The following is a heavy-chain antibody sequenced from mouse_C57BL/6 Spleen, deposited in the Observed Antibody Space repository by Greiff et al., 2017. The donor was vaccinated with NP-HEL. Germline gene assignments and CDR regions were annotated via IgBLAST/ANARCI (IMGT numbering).Heavy chain of an antibody. D-gene: IGHD2-5*01. CDR2: IDPANGNT. CDR1: GFNITNTY. J-gene: IGHJ4*01. Sequence: EVQLQQSVAELVRPGASVKLSCTASGFNITNTYMHWVKQRPEQGLEWIGRIDPANGNTKYAPKFQGKATITADTSSNTAYLQLSSLTSEDTAIYYCARTLLDYSNFYYAMDYWGQGTSVTVSS. CDR3: ARTLLDYSNFYYAMDY. V-gene: IGHV14-3*01.